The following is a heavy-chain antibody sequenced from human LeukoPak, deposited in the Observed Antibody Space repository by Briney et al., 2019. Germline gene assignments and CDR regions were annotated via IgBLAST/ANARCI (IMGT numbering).Heavy chain of an antibody. CDR2: ISGIGGST. J-gene: IGHJ4*02. D-gene: IGHD3-10*01. Sequence: PGGSLRLSCAASGFTFSSYAMSWVRQAPGKGLEWVSAISGIGGSTYYADSVKGRFTISRDNSKNTLYLQMNSLRAEDTAVYYCAKDRGSGSYYQERPFDYWGQGTLVTVSS. V-gene: IGHV3-23*01. CDR1: GFTFSSYA. CDR3: AKDRGSGSYYQERPFDY.